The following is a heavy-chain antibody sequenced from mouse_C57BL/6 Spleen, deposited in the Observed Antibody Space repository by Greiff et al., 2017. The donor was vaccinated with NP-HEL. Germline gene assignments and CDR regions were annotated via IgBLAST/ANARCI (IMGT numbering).Heavy chain of an antibody. J-gene: IGHJ3*01. CDR3: ARDPRSSYKAY. Sequence: EVKVVESGGGFVQSGRSLRLSCATSGFTFSDFYMEWVRQAPGKGLEWIAASRNKANDYTTEYSASVKGRFIVSRDTSQSILYLQMNALRAEDTAIYYCARDPRSSYKAYWGQGTLVTVSA. CDR2: SRNKANDYTT. V-gene: IGHV7-1*01. CDR1: GFTFSDFY. D-gene: IGHD1-1*01.